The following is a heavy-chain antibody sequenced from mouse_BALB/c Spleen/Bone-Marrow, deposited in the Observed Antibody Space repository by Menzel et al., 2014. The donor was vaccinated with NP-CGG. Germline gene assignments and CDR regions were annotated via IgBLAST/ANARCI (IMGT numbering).Heavy chain of an antibody. CDR3: ARIYYYGRDY. CDR1: GYTFTNYW. D-gene: IGHD1-1*01. V-gene: IGHV1-7*01. Sequence: QVQLKQSGAELAKPGASVKMSCKASGYTFTNYWMHWVKQRPGQGLEWIGYINPSTGYTGYNQKFKDKATLTADKSSSTAYMQLGSLTSEDSAVYYCARIYYYGRDYWGQGTTLTVSS. CDR2: INPSTGYT. J-gene: IGHJ2*01.